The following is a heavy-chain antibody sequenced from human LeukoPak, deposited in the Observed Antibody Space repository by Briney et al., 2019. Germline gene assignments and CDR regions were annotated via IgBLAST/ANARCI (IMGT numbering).Heavy chain of an antibody. CDR3: AKDSLADIDY. Sequence: GGSLRLSCAASGFIFSTYGMYWVRQAPGKRLEWVAFIRHDGSIKNYADSVKGRSTISRDNSKNTLYLQMNSLRAEDTAVYYCAKDSLADIDYWGQGTLVTVSS. CDR2: IRHDGSIK. CDR1: GFIFSTYG. D-gene: IGHD3-16*01. V-gene: IGHV3-30*02. J-gene: IGHJ4*02.